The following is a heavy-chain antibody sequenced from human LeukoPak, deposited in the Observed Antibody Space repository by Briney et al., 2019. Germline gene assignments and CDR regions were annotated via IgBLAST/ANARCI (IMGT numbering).Heavy chain of an antibody. CDR2: IYYSGST. CDR3: ARARTYSSSWYGYFQH. CDR1: GGSISSYY. V-gene: IGHV4-59*01. J-gene: IGHJ1*01. D-gene: IGHD6-13*01. Sequence: SETLSLTCTVSGGSISSYYWSWIRQPPGKGLGWIGYIYYSGSTNYNPSLKSRVTISVDTSKNQFSLKLSSVTAADTAVYYCARARTYSSSWYGYFQHWGQGTLVTVSS.